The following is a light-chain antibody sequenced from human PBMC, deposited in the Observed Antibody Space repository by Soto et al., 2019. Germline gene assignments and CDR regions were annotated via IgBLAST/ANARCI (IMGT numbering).Light chain of an antibody. Sequence: QSALAQPASMSGSPGQSITISCTGTSSDIGGYNYVSWYQHHPGKAPKLMIYHVTNRPSGVSNRFSGSKSGNTASLTISGLQAEDEADYYCSSYTSSSTYVFATGTKLTVL. V-gene: IGLV2-14*03. J-gene: IGLJ1*01. CDR3: SSYTSSSTYV. CDR2: HVT. CDR1: SSDIGGYNY.